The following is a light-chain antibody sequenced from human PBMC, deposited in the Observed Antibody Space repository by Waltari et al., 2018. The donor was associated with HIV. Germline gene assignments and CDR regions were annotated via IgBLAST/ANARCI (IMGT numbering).Light chain of an antibody. V-gene: IGLV2-14*03. CDR1: TNDLVDHNS. Sequence: QSIAISCTLTTNDLVDHNSVSWYQHVPGKAPRLIIYDVTQRPSGISHRFSGSKSGAAASLMIFGLQNDDEADYYCLSYTRGGSYVFGSGT. CDR3: LSYTRGGSYV. CDR2: DVT. J-gene: IGLJ1*01.